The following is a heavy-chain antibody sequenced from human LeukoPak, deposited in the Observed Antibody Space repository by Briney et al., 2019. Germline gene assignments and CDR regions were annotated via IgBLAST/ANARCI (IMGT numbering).Heavy chain of an antibody. CDR1: GFTFSSYA. V-gene: IGHV3-23*01. CDR2: ISGSGDNT. J-gene: IGHJ4*02. Sequence: GGSLRLSCAASGFTFSSYAMHWVRQAPGKGLEWVSTISGSGDNTFYADSVKGRFTISRDNSRNTSYLQMNSLRAEDTAVYYCAKIQLERRFVLHFDYWGQGSLVTVSS. CDR3: AKIQLERRFVLHFDY. D-gene: IGHD1-1*01.